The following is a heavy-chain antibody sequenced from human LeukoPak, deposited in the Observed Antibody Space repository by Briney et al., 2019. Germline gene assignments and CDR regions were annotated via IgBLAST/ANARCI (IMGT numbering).Heavy chain of an antibody. D-gene: IGHD3-22*01. CDR3: ARTMEYYYDSSGYFNYYFDY. J-gene: IGHJ4*02. CDR2: IYYSGST. V-gene: IGHV4-59*01. Sequence: SETLSLXCTVSGGSSSSYYWSWIRRPPGKGLESIGYIYYSGSTNYNPSLKSRVTISVDTSKNQFSLKLSSVTAADTAVYYCARTMEYYYDSSGYFNYYFDYWGQGTLVTVSS. CDR1: GGSSSSYY.